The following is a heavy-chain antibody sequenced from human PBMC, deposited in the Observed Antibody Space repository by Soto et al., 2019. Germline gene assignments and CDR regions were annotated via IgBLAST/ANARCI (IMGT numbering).Heavy chain of an antibody. CDR2: ISGGGDNT. CDR3: AKDYYRPFDY. V-gene: IGHV3-23*01. CDR1: GFTFSSYG. D-gene: IGHD1-26*01. Sequence: GGSLRLACAAYGFTFSSYGMSWVRQAAGKGLEWVSGISGGGDNTYYADSVKGRFAISRDNSKNTLYLQMNTLRVEDTAIYYCAKDYYRPFDYWGQGTLVTVSS. J-gene: IGHJ4*02.